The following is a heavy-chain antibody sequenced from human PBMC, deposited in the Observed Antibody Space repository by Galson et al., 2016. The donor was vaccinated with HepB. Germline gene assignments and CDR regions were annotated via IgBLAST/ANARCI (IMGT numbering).Heavy chain of an antibody. V-gene: IGHV3-23*01. CDR1: GFTFTSYA. J-gene: IGHJ3*02. D-gene: IGHD1-26*01. CDR2: ISGSGGRT. Sequence: SLRLSCAASGFTFTSYAMSWVRQAPGKGLEWVSSISGSGGRTYYAESVKGRFTISPDNSKNTNTVYPQMNSLRPEDTAIYYCAKPLANSGNNYTPPKPFQIWGQGTMVTVSS. CDR3: AKPLANSGNNYTPPKPFQI.